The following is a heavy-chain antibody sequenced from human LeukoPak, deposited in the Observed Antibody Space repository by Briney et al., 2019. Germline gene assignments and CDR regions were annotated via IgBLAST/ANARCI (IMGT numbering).Heavy chain of an antibody. CDR1: GXSISSYY. CDR3: ARGVRGTYYYYYGMDV. Sequence: PSETLSLTCTVSGXSISSYYWSWIRQPAGKGLEWIGRIYTSGSTNYDPSLKSRVTMSVDTSKNQFSLKLSSVTAADTAVYYCARGVRGTYYYYYGMDVWGQGTTVTVSS. D-gene: IGHD1-1*01. V-gene: IGHV4-4*07. CDR2: IYTSGST. J-gene: IGHJ6*02.